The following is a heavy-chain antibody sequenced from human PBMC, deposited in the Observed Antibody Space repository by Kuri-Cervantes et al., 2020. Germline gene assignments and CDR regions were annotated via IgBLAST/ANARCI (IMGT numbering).Heavy chain of an antibody. D-gene: IGHD5-12*01. Sequence: SETLSLTCTVSGGSISSYYWSWIRQPPGKGLEWIGYIYYSGSTNYNPSLKSRVTISVDKSKNQFSLQLNSVTPEDTAVYYCARWRNWFDPWGQGTLVTVSS. V-gene: IGHV4-59*13. J-gene: IGHJ5*02. CDR1: GGSISSYY. CDR3: ARWRNWFDP. CDR2: IYYSGST.